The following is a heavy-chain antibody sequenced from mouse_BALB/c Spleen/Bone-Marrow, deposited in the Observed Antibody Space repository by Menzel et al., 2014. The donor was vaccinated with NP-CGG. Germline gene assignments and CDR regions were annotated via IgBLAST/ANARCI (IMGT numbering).Heavy chain of an antibody. V-gene: IGHV1S81*02. Sequence: QVQLKQSGAELVKPGASVKLSCKASGYTFSNYYMYWVKQRPGQGLEWIGESNPSNGGSNFNEKFKSKATLTVDKSSSTAYMQLSSLTPEDSAVYYCTRSNYGYWYFDVWGAGTTVTVSS. D-gene: IGHD1-1*01. J-gene: IGHJ1*01. CDR2: SNPSNGGS. CDR3: TRSNYGYWYFDV. CDR1: GYTFSNYY.